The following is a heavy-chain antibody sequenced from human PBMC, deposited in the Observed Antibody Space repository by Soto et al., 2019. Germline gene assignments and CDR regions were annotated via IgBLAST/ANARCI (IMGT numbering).Heavy chain of an antibody. CDR2: ISGSGGST. CDR1: GFPFSSYA. J-gene: IGHJ5*02. D-gene: IGHD6-13*01. V-gene: IGHV3-23*01. CDR3: AKEQTIAAAGTSGGFDP. Sequence: EVQLLESGGGLVQPGGSLRLSCAASGFPFSSYAMRWVRQAPGKGLVWVSAISGSGGSTYYADAVKGRFTISRDNSKNTLYLQMSSLRAEDTAVYYCAKEQTIAAAGTSGGFDPWGQGTLVTVSS.